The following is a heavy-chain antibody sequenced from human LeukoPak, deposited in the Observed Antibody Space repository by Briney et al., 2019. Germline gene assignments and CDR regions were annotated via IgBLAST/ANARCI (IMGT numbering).Heavy chain of an antibody. CDR2: IVVGSGNT. Sequence: EASVKVSCKASGFTFTSSAMQWVRQARGQRLEWIGWIVVGSGNTNYAQKFQERVTITRDMSTSTAYMELSSLRSEDTAVYYCAADSWDDSSGYYLDYWGQGTLVTVSS. CDR1: GFTFTSSA. J-gene: IGHJ4*02. CDR3: AADSWDDSSGYYLDY. V-gene: IGHV1-58*02. D-gene: IGHD3-22*01.